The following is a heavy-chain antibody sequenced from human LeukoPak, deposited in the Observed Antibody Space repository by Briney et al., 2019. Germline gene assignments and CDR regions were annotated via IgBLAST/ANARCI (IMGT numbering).Heavy chain of an antibody. CDR2: ISGSFIST. Sequence: GGSLRLSCAASGFTFSNYAMSWVRQAPGKGLEWASAISGSFISTYYADSVKGRFTISRDNSKNTLYLQMNSLRAEDTAIYYCAKNGDRGAYCTGGTCYPYFYYYMDVWGKGTTVTI. J-gene: IGHJ6*03. CDR3: AKNGDRGAYCTGGTCYPYFYYYMDV. D-gene: IGHD2-15*01. V-gene: IGHV3-23*01. CDR1: GFTFSNYA.